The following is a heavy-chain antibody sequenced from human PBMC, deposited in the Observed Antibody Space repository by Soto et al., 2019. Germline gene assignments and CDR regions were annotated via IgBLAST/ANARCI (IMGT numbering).Heavy chain of an antibody. V-gene: IGHV1-69*01. CDR1: GGTFSSYA. D-gene: IGHD3-3*01. J-gene: IGHJ6*02. CDR3: ARDPVTILGVVSKGYYNYGRDV. Sequence: QVQLVQSGAEVKKPGSSVKVSCKASGGTFSSYAISWVRQAPGQGLEWMGGIIPIFGTANYAQKFQGRVTITGDESTRTADRGRSSLGWEDTAVYYGARDPVTILGVVSKGYYNYGRDVGGQGTTVTVS. CDR2: IIPIFGTA.